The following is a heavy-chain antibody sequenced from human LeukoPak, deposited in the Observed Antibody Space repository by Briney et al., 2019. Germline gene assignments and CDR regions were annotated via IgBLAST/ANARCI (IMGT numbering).Heavy chain of an antibody. V-gene: IGHV4-34*01. CDR1: GGSFSGYY. CDR3: AGVIWNYFDY. J-gene: IGHJ4*02. Sequence: PSETLSLTCAVYGGSFSGYYWSWIRQPPGKGLEWIGEINHSGSTNYNPSLKSRVTISVDTSKNQFSLKLSSVTAADTAVYYCAGVIWNYFDYWGQGTLVTVSS. D-gene: IGHD2-15*01. CDR2: INHSGST.